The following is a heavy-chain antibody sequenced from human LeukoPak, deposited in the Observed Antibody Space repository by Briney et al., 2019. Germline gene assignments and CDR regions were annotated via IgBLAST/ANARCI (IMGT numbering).Heavy chain of an antibody. CDR1: GGTFSSYA. Sequence: SVKVSCKASGGTFSSYAISWVRQAPGQGLEWMGGIIPIFGTANYAQKFQGRVTITADESTSTAYMELSSLRSEDTAAYYCARDLNSMIAGGYWGQGTLVTVSS. CDR2: IIPIFGTA. D-gene: IGHD3-22*01. V-gene: IGHV1-69*13. CDR3: ARDLNSMIAGGY. J-gene: IGHJ4*02.